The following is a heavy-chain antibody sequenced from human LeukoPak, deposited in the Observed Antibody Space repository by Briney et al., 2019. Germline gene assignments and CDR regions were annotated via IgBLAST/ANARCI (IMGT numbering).Heavy chain of an antibody. J-gene: IGHJ4*02. CDR2: ISGSGGTT. V-gene: IGHV3-23*01. CDR3: AQREYDSSAYPMSPIDY. CDR1: GITFRDYA. D-gene: IGHD3-22*01. Sequence: GGSLRLSCADSGITFRDYATTWVRQAPGKGLEWVSVISGSGGTTYYADSVEGRFVMSRDNSKNTLYLQMNSLRTDDSAVYYCAQREYDSSAYPMSPIDYWGQGTLVTVSA.